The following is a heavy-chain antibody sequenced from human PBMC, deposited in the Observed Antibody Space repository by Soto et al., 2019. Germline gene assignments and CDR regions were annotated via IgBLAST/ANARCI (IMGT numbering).Heavy chain of an antibody. CDR2: INHSGST. CDR1: GGSFSCYY. Sequence: SETLSLTCAVYGGSFSCYYWIWIRQPPGKGLEWIGEINHSGSTNYNPSLKSRVTISVDTSKNQFSLKLSSVTAADTAVYYCARDKWVATIRYYYYGMDVWGQGTTVTVSS. CDR3: ARDKWVATIRYYYYGMDV. D-gene: IGHD5-12*01. J-gene: IGHJ6*02. V-gene: IGHV4-34*01.